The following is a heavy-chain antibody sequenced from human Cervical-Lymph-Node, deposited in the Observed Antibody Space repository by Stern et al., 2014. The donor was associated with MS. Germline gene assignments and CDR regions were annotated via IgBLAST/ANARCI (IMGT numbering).Heavy chain of an antibody. CDR3: ARGAETATPWDF. J-gene: IGHJ4*02. V-gene: IGHV4-59*01. CDR1: GDSIRSYY. D-gene: IGHD5-24*01. Sequence: QVQLQESGPGLVKPSETLSLTCSVSGDSIRSYYWSWIRQPPGKGLEWIGYIHSSGSTNYKSSLKRRVTISVDTSKNQFSLNLNSVTAADTAVYYCARGAETATPWDFWGQGTLVTVSS. CDR2: IHSSGST.